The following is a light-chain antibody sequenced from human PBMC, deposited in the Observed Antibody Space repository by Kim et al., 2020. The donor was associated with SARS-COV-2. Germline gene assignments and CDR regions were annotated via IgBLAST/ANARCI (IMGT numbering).Light chain of an antibody. Sequence: SASVGDRVTITCRASQSISNYLNWYQQKPGKAPKLLIYAASTLQSGVPSRFSGSGSGTDFTLTIRSLQPEDFATYYCQQSYSTLWTFGQGTKLEIK. CDR1: QSISNY. CDR2: AAS. J-gene: IGKJ1*01. V-gene: IGKV1-39*01. CDR3: QQSYSTLWT.